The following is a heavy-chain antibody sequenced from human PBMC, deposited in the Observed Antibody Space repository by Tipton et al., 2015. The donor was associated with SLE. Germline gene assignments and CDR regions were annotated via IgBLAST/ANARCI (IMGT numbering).Heavy chain of an antibody. CDR1: GGSISSYY. J-gene: IGHJ3*02. D-gene: IGHD1-26*01. CDR3: ASPNPYSGSHDAFDI. V-gene: IGHV4-59*07. Sequence: TLSLTCTVSGGSISSYYWSWIRQPPGKGLEWIGYIYYSGSTNYNPSLKSRVTISVDTSKNQFSLKLSSVTAADTAVYYCASPNPYSGSHDAFDIWGQGTMVTVSS. CDR2: IYYSGST.